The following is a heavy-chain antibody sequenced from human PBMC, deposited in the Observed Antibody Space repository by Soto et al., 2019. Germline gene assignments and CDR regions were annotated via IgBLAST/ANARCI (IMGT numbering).Heavy chain of an antibody. J-gene: IGHJ4*02. Sequence: EVQLVESGGGLVQPGRSLRLSCVASGFTFDSYAMHWVRQAPGKGQEWVSGISWNSGSIGYEDSVKGRFTISRDNAQNSLYLEMNSLRVEDTAFYYCVKDIHEQWLVSHFEYWGQGALVTVSS. V-gene: IGHV3-9*01. D-gene: IGHD6-19*01. CDR3: VKDIHEQWLVSHFEY. CDR2: ISWNSGSI. CDR1: GFTFDSYA.